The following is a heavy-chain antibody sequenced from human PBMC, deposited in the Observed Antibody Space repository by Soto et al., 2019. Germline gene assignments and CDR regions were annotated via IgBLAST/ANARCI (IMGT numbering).Heavy chain of an antibody. D-gene: IGHD2-2*01. V-gene: IGHV4-31*02. CDR2: IYYSGST. J-gene: IGHJ5*02. CDR3: ARDRSRRVPAATWFDP. Sequence: CNRKHPGKGLEWIGYIYYSGSTYYNPSLKSRVTISVDTSQNQFSLKLSSVTAADTVFFYCARDRSRRVPAATWFDPWGQVTLITV.